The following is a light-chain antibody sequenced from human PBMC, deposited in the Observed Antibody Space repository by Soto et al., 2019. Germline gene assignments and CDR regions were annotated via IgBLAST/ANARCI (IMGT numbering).Light chain of an antibody. CDR1: KSVRSY. V-gene: IGKV3-11*01. CDR2: DAS. CDR3: QKRSNWPSLT. Sequence: ELVLTQSPATLSVSRGERATLSCRARKSVRSYLAWYQQKPGQAPRLLIYDASNRATGIPDRFSGSGSGTDFTLPISRLEPADFAVYYRQKRSNWPSLTVGQGTRLEIK. J-gene: IGKJ5*01.